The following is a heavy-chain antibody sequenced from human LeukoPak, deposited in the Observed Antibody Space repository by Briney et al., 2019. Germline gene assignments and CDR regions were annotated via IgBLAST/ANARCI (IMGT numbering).Heavy chain of an antibody. V-gene: IGHV4-59*01. Sequence: SETLSLTCTVSGGSISSYYWSWIRQPPGKGLEWIGYIYYSGSTNYNPSLKSRVTISVDTSKNQFSLKLTSVTAADTAVYYCARAPYSSSSVDYWGQGTLVTVSS. CDR2: IYYSGST. D-gene: IGHD6-6*01. J-gene: IGHJ4*02. CDR1: GGSISSYY. CDR3: ARAPYSSSSVDY.